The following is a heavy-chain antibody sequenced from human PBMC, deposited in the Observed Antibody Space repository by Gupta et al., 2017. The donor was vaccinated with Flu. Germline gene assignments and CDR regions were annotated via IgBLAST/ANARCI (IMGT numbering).Heavy chain of an antibody. D-gene: IGHD1-1*01. V-gene: IGHV4-39*01. CDR3: ARPPRTGTTSGLDEKLMNWFDP. Sequence: QLQLQESGPGLVKPSETLSLTCTVSGGSISSSSYYWGWIRQPPGKGLEWIGSIYYSGSTYYNPSLKSRVTISVDTSKNQFSLKLSSVTAADTAVYYCARPPRTGTTSGLDEKLMNWFDPWGQGTLVTVSS. CDR2: IYYSGST. J-gene: IGHJ5*02. CDR1: GGSISSSSYY.